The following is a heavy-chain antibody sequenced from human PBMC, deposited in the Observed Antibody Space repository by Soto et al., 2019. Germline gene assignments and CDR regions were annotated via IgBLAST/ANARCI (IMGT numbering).Heavy chain of an antibody. D-gene: IGHD6-13*01. CDR3: ARPSRIAEPLYYGMDV. CDR2: ISAYNGNT. V-gene: IGHV1-18*01. CDR1: GYTFTSYG. Sequence: ASVKVSCKASGYTFTSYGISWVRQAPGQGLEWMGWISAYNGNTNYAQKLQGRVTMTTDTSTSTAYMELGSLRSDDTAVYYCARPSRIAEPLYYGMDVWGQRTTVTVSS. J-gene: IGHJ6*02.